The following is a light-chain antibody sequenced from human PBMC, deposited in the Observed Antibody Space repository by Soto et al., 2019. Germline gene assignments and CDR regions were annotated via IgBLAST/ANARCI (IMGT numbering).Light chain of an antibody. Sequence: DIQMTQSPSTLSASVGDRVTITCRASQSINTWLAWYQQKPGKAPKLLIYKASSLQSGVPSRFRGSGSGTEFTLTISSLQPDDFATYYCQQYNTYSRAFGQGTKVEIK. CDR1: QSINTW. J-gene: IGKJ1*01. CDR3: QQYNTYSRA. V-gene: IGKV1-5*03. CDR2: KAS.